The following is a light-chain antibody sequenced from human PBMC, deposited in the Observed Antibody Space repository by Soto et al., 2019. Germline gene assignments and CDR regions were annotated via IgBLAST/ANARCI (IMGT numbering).Light chain of an antibody. J-gene: IGLJ2*01. CDR2: DVS. CDR3: SSYTSISTCL. V-gene: IGLV2-14*03. Sequence: QSVLTQPASVSESPGQSITISCTGTSSDVGGYDYVSWYQQHPGKAPKLMIYDVSDRPTEVSKRFSGSKSGNTAYLTISGLQAVDEADYYCSSYTSISTCLFGGGTKVTVL. CDR1: SSDVGGYDY.